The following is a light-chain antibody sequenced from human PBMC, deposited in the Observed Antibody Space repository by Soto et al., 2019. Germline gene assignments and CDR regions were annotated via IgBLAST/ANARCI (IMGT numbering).Light chain of an antibody. CDR2: DAS. J-gene: IGKJ4*01. Sequence: AIQLTQSPSSLSASVGDRVTITCRASQGISSALAWYQQKPGKAPKLLIYDASSLESGVPSRFSGSGSGTAFTFTISSLQPEDFATFYCQQFTFGGGTKVEIK. CDR1: QGISSA. V-gene: IGKV1-13*02. CDR3: QQFT.